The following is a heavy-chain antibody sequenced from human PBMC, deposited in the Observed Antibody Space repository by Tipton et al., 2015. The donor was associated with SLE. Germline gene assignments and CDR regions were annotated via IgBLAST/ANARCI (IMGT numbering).Heavy chain of an antibody. CDR1: GFSFSDYY. Sequence: SLRLSCAASGFSFSDYYMNWLRQAPGKGLEWIAYIDSSGNAIYYADSVKGRFTIARDNVRKSLYLQMNSLTVEDTAVYYCAGDRYRDFDFVAEWGLGTLVSVTS. CDR3: AGDRYRDFDFVAE. V-gene: IGHV3-11*04. D-gene: IGHD4-17*01. J-gene: IGHJ1*01. CDR2: IDSSGNAI.